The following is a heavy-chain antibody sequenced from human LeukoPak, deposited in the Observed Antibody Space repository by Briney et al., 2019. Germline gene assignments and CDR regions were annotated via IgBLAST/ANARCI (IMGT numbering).Heavy chain of an antibody. D-gene: IGHD1-20*01. J-gene: IGHJ4*01. CDR1: GFTFSSYS. V-gene: IGHV3-21*01. CDR3: ARDVNWNYCDY. Sequence: GGSLRLSCAASGFTFSSYSMNWVRQAPGKGLEWVSFISTSSSYIYYADSVKGRFTISRDNAKNSLYLQMNSLRAEDTAVYYCARDVNWNYCDYWGHGTLVNVSS. CDR2: ISTSSSYI.